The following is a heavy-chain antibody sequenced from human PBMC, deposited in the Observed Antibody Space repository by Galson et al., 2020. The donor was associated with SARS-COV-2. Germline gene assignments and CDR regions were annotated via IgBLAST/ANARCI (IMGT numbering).Heavy chain of an antibody. D-gene: IGHD6-13*01. V-gene: IGHV1-69*10. J-gene: IGHJ6*02. CDR1: GGTFSSYA. CDR3: GRLPRIAHYYGMDV. CDR2: IIPILGIA. Sequence: SVKVSCKASGGTFSSYAISWVRQAPGQGLEWMGGIIPILGIANYAQKFQGRVTITADKSTSTAYMELSSLRSEDTAVYYCGRLPRIAHYYGMDVWGQGTTVTVSS.